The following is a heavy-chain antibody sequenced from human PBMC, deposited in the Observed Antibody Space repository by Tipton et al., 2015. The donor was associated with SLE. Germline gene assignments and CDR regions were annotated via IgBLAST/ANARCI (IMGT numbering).Heavy chain of an antibody. J-gene: IGHJ4*02. CDR1: GVSISSSSYY. CDR2: IYYSGST. CDR3: ARGGYGDYMDY. V-gene: IGHV4-39*07. D-gene: IGHD4-17*01. Sequence: TLSLTCTVSGVSISSSSYYWGWIRQPPGKGLEWIGSIYYSGSTYYNPSLKSRVTISVDTSKNQFSLKLSSVTAADTAVYYCARGGYGDYMDYWGQGTLVTVSS.